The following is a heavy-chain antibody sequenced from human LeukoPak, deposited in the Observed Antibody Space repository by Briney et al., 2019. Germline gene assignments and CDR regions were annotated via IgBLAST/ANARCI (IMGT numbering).Heavy chain of an antibody. D-gene: IGHD2-2*01. Sequence: ASVKVFCKASGYTFTGYYMHWVRQAPGQGLEWMGWINPNSGGTNYAQKFQGRVTMTRDTSISTAYMELSRLRSDDTAVYYCARLQVPAALPIDYWGQGTLVTVSS. CDR3: ARLQVPAALPIDY. V-gene: IGHV1-2*02. CDR1: GYTFTGYY. J-gene: IGHJ4*02. CDR2: INPNSGGT.